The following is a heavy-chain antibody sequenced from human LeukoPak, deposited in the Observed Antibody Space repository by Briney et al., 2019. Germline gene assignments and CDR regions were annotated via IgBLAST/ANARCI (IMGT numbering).Heavy chain of an antibody. J-gene: IGHJ6*02. CDR3: ARDGGIAAAGTHYYYGMDV. CDR2: INPNSGGT. CDR1: GYTFTGYY. V-gene: IGHV1-2*04. D-gene: IGHD6-13*01. Sequence: ASVKVSCKACGYTFTGYYMHWVRQAPGQGLEWMGWINPNSGGTNYAQKFQGWVTMTRDTSISTAYMGLSRLRSDDTAVYYCARDGGIAAAGTHYYYGMDVWGQGTTVTVSS.